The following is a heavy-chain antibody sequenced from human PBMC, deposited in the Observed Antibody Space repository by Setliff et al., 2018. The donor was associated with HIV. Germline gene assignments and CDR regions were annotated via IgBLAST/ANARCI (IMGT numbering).Heavy chain of an antibody. CDR3: TIPASSLAPN. J-gene: IGHJ4*02. CDR1: GGSITSGGYY. CDR2: IYYSGST. Sequence: SETLSLTCTVSGGSITSGGYYWSWIRQLPGKGLEWIGCIYYSGSTYYNPSLQSRVIISVDTSNNQISLKLTSVTAADTVVYYCTIPASSLAPNWGRGTQVTVSS. V-gene: IGHV4-39*01.